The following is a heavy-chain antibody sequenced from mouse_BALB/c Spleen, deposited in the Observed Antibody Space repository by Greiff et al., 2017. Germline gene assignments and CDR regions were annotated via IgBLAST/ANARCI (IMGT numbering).Heavy chain of an antibody. CDR2: ISSGSSTI. CDR3: ARYIYYYGSSYAMDY. D-gene: IGHD1-1*01. J-gene: IGHJ4*01. V-gene: IGHV5-17*02. Sequence: EVKLVESGGGLVQPGGSRKLSCAASGFTFSSFGMHWVRQAPEKGLEWVAYISSGSSTIYYADTVKGRFTISSDNPKNTLFLQMTSLRSEDTAMYYCARYIYYYGSSYAMDYWGQGTSVTVSS. CDR1: GFTFSSFG.